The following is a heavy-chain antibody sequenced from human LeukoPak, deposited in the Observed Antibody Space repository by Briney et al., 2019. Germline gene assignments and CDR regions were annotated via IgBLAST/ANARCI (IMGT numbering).Heavy chain of an antibody. J-gene: IGHJ5*02. CDR3: ARGRRRGWFDP. Sequence: SETLSLTCAVYGGSFSGYYWSWIRQPPGKGLEWIGEINHSGSTNYNPSLKSRVTISVDTSKNQFSLKLSSVTAADTAVYYCARGRRRGWFDPWGQGTLATVSS. CDR1: GGSFSGYY. V-gene: IGHV4-34*01. CDR2: INHSGST.